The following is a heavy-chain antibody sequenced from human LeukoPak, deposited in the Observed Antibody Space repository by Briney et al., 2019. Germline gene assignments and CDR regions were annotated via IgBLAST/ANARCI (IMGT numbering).Heavy chain of an antibody. V-gene: IGHV4-61*01. J-gene: IGHJ3*01. D-gene: IGHD6-19*01. CDR3: AGSGWSFDAFDF. CDR1: GGSISSGSYY. Sequence: SETLSLTCTVSGGSISSGSYYWSWIRQPPGKGLEWIGYIHHSGSTNYSPSLKSRVTISVNTSKNRFSLRLSSLTAADTAVYFCAGSGWSFDAFDFWGQGTMVTVSS. CDR2: IHHSGST.